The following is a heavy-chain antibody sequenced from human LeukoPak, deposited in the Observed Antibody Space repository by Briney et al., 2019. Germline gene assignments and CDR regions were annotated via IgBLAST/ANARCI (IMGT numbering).Heavy chain of an antibody. D-gene: IGHD2-2*02. CDR3: ARGDIVVVPAAIAYPYYYYYMDV. V-gene: IGHV1-69*01. CDR1: GGTFSSYA. Sequence: SVKVSCKASGGTFSSYAISWVRQAPGPGLEWMGGIIPIFGTANYAQKFQGRVTITADESTSIAYMELSSLRSEDTAVYYCARGDIVVVPAAIAYPYYYYYMDVWGKGTTVTVSS. CDR2: IIPIFGTA. J-gene: IGHJ6*03.